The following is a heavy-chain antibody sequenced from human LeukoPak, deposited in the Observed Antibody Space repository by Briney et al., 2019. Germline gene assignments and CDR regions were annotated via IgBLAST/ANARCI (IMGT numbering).Heavy chain of an antibody. J-gene: IGHJ6*03. V-gene: IGHV1-2*02. CDR1: GYTFTGYY. CDR2: INPNSGGT. D-gene: IGHD4-17*01. CDR3: ARDNGDTVTQYYYYYYMDV. Sequence: ASVKASCKASGYTFTGYYMHWVRQAPRQGLEWMGWINPNSGGTNYAQTFQGRVTITRDTSISTAYMDLSRLRSDDTAVYYCARDNGDTVTQYYYYYYMDVWGKGTTVSVSS.